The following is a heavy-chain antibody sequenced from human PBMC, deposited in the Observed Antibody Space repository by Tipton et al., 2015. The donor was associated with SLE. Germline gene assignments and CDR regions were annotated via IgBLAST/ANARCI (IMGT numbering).Heavy chain of an antibody. D-gene: IGHD6-25*01. CDR2: INHGGST. J-gene: IGHJ6*03. CDR1: GGSFTGYY. Sequence: TLSLTCAVYGGSFTGYYWSWIRQPPGKGLEWIGDINHGGSTNYNPSLKSRVTISVDTSTNQFSLRLSSVTATDTAVYYCARATGSERSNYNYYYMDDWGKGTTVTVSS. CDR3: ARATGSERSNYNYYYMDD. V-gene: IGHV4-34*01.